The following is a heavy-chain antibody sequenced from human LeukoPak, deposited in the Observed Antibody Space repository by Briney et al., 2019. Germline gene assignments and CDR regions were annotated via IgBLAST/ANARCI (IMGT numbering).Heavy chain of an antibody. CDR1: GGSFSGHY. CDR2: FYHSGST. CDR3: ARVRRVGATPFDY. V-gene: IGHV4-34*01. J-gene: IGHJ4*02. Sequence: PSETLSLTCAVYGGSFSGHYWTWIRQPPGKGLEWIGSFYHSGSTYYNPSLKSRVTISLDTSKNQFSLKLSSVTAADTAVYYCARVRRVGATPFDYWGQGTLVTVSS. D-gene: IGHD1-26*01.